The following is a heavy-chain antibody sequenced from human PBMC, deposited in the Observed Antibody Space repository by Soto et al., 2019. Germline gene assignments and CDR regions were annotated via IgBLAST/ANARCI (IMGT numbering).Heavy chain of an antibody. Sequence: SETLSLTCTVSNGSVSSGTYSWSWVRQPPGKGLEWIGYIYYSGTTYYTPSLKSRLTMSMDRANDHFSLNLTSVTAADTAVYFCARGHYYYGMDVWGKGLTVTVSS. CDR2: IYYSGTT. CDR1: NGSVSSGTYS. V-gene: IGHV4-30-2*01. CDR3: ARGHYYYGMDV. J-gene: IGHJ6*04.